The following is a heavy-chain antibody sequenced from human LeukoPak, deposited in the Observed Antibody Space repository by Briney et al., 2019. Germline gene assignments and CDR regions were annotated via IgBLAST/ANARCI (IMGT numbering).Heavy chain of an antibody. CDR3: ARADGGYYGSGSYYGLFDY. CDR1: GGSISSGGYY. J-gene: IGHJ4*02. V-gene: IGHV4-31*03. Sequence: SETLSLTCTVSGGSISSGGYYWSWIRQHPGKGLEWIGYIYYSGSTYYNPSLRSRVTISVDTSKNQFSLELSSVTAADTAVYYCARADGGYYGSGSYYGLFDYWGQGTLVTVSS. D-gene: IGHD3-10*01. CDR2: IYYSGST.